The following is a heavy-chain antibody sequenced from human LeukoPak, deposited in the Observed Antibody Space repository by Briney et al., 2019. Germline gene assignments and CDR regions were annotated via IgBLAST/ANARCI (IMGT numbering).Heavy chain of an antibody. CDR3: AKERSDNYEYFDY. Sequence: GGSLRLSCAASGFTFSSYAMSWVRQAPGKGLEWVPTISGSGGSTFYADSVKGRFTISRDNSKNTLYLQMNSLRAEDTAVYYCAKERSDNYEYFDYWGQGTLVTVSS. CDR1: GFTFSSYA. CDR2: ISGSGGST. J-gene: IGHJ4*02. V-gene: IGHV3-23*01. D-gene: IGHD3-22*01.